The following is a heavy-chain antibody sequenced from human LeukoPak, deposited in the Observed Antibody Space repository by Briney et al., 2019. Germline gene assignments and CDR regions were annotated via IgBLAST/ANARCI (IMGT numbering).Heavy chain of an antibody. CDR1: GASVSGVY. J-gene: IGHJ4*02. D-gene: IGHD5-18*01. CDR2: IYHSGDS. CDR3: ARHPFVTPFDF. Sequence: PSETLSLTCTVSGASVSGVYWSWIRQPPGKGLEWIGYIYHSGDSNCNPSLKSRVTVSLDTSKNQVSLRLTSVTAADTAVYYCARHPFVTPFDFWGRGTLVTVSS. V-gene: IGHV4-59*08.